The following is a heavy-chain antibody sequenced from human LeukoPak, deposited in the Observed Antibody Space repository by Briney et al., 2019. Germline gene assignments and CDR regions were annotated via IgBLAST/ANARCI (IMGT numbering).Heavy chain of an antibody. J-gene: IGHJ4*01. CDR2: ISDAGNTL. CDR3: ARGGRWVPEAPITSFFDS. V-gene: IGHV3-48*03. D-gene: IGHD4-23*01. CDR1: GFTFTSHD. Sequence: PGGSLRLSCAASGFTFTSHDMNWVRQAPGKRLEWLAYISDAGNTLYYADSVKGRFTISRDNAKNSLSLQMNSLSVDDTAVYYCARGGRWVPEAPITSFFDSGGHGSPVTVAS.